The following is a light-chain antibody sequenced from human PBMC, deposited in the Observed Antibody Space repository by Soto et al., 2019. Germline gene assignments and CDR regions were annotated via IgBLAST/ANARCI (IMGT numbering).Light chain of an antibody. V-gene: IGLV9-49*01. J-gene: IGLJ2*01. Sequence: QLLLTQPPSASASLGASVTLTCTLSSGYSNYKVDWYQQRPGKGPRFVMRVGTGGIVGSKGDGIPDRFSVLGSGLNRYLTIKNIQEEDESDYHCGADHGSGSNFVREFGGGTKLTVL. CDR1: SGYSNYK. CDR3: GADHGSGSNFVRE. CDR2: VGTGGIVG.